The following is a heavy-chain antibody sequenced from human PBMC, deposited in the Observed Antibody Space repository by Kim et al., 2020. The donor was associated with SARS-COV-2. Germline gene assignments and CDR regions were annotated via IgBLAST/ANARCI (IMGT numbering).Heavy chain of an antibody. V-gene: IGHV4-39*01. Sequence: SETLSLTCTVSGGSISSSGYYWGWIRQPPGKGLEWIGSIYYTGNTYYNPSLKSRATISVDTSRNQFSLKLSSATAADTAIYHCGRHSRGGGGRFHALDGFCIWGQGTMVNVSS. D-gene: IGHD3-3*01. CDR2: IYYTGNT. CDR1: GGSISSSGYY. J-gene: IGHJ3*02. CDR3: GRHSRGGGGRFHALDGFCI.